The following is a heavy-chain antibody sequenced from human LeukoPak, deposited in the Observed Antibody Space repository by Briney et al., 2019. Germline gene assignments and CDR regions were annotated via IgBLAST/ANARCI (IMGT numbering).Heavy chain of an antibody. CDR1: GFTFSSYA. V-gene: IGHV3-30-3*01. CDR3: ARDRRDKDSSGYYYIYY. CDR2: LLYDGSNK. J-gene: IGHJ4*02. Sequence: GRSLRLSCAASGFTFSSYAMQWARQAPGKGLEWVAVLLYDGSNKYYAHSVKGPFTISRDNYKNTLYLQVNSLRGEDTAVYYCARDRRDKDSSGYYYIYYWGQGTLVTVSS. D-gene: IGHD3-22*01.